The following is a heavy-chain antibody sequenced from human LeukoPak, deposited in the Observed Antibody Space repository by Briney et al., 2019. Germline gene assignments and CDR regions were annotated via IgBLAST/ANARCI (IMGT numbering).Heavy chain of an antibody. Sequence: GGSLRLSCAASGFTFRSYAMSWVRQAPGKGLEWVSAISTSGSTFYADSVKGRFTISRDNSKNTLYLQMNSLRAEDTAVYYCARKVPGAHVDYWSQGTLVTVSS. CDR2: ISTSGST. CDR3: ARKVPGAHVDY. D-gene: IGHD7-27*01. CDR1: GFTFRSYA. J-gene: IGHJ4*02. V-gene: IGHV3-23*01.